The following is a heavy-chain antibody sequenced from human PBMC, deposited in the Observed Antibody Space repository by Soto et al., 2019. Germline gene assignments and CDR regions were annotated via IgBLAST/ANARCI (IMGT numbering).Heavy chain of an antibody. J-gene: IGHJ2*01. D-gene: IGHD3-16*01. CDR1: GGSITDYY. Sequence: KASETLSLTCTVSGGSITDYYRSWIRQPPGKALEWIGYGYHSVSIHYNPSLKTRVTISVDTSENQFSLRLSSVTAADTAVYYCARAFAGFGAYWYFDLWGRGTLVTVSS. V-gene: IGHV4-59*01. CDR3: ARAFAGFGAYWYFDL. CDR2: GYHSVSI.